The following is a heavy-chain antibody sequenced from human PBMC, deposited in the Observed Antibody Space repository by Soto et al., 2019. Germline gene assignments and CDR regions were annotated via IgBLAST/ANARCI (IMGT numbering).Heavy chain of an antibody. CDR3: ARLSLDSSGYYYS. V-gene: IGHV1-69*02. CDR2: IIPILGIA. D-gene: IGHD3-22*01. Sequence: QVQLVQSGAEVKKPGSSVKVSCKASGGTFSSYTISWVRQAPGQGLEWMGRIIPILGIANYAQKFQGRVTXTXDXXTSTAYMELSSLRSEDTAVYYCARLSLDSSGYYYSWGQGTLVTVSS. CDR1: GGTFSSYT. J-gene: IGHJ4*02.